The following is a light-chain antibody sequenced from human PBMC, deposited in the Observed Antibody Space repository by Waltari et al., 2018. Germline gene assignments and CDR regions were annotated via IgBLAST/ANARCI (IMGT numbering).Light chain of an antibody. CDR1: ALPKKY. J-gene: IGLJ2*01. V-gene: IGLV3-10*01. CDR3: YSADSSEEIVV. Sequence: SYELTQPPSVSVSPGQTARITCSGDALPKKYAYWYQQKSGQAPVLVIFEDTKRPSGIPGRFAGSSSGTVATLTISGAQVEDEADYYCYSADSSEEIVVFGGGTKLTVL. CDR2: EDT.